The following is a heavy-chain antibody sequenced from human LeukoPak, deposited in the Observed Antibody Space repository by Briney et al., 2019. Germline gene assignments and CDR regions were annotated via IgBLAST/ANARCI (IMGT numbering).Heavy chain of an antibody. CDR2: INRDGSEK. J-gene: IGHJ4*02. CDR1: GFTFSSYW. CDR3: ARVPSNYGYFDY. Sequence: GGSLRLSCAASGFTFSSYWMNWVRQAPGKGLEWVANINRDGSEKYYVDSVKGRFTISRDNAKNSLYLQMNSLRAEDTAVYYCARVPSNYGYFDYWSQGTLVTVSS. V-gene: IGHV3-7*03. D-gene: IGHD3-10*01.